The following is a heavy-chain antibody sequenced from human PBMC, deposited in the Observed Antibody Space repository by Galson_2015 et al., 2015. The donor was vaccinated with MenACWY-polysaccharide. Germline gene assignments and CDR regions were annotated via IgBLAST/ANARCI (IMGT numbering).Heavy chain of an antibody. CDR2: TSYTGST. V-gene: IGHV4-39*02. J-gene: IGHJ4*02. Sequence: SETLSLTCTVSGGSIRTETYFWGWIRQPPGKGLEWIGTTSYTGSTYYNPSLKGRVAFSTDTSNNHFSPTVTSVTAADTAVYYCARRRKRVAGEFDYWGQGTLVTVSS. D-gene: IGHD6-19*01. CDR1: GGSIRTETYF. CDR3: ARRRKRVAGEFDY.